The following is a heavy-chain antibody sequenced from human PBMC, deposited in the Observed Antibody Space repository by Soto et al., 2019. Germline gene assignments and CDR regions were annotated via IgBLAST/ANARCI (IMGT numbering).Heavy chain of an antibody. D-gene: IGHD3-3*01. Sequence: PSETLSLTCTVSGGSISSGDYYWSWIRQPPGKGLEWIGYIYYSGSTYYNPSLKSRVTISVDTSKNQFSLKLSSVTAADTAVYYCASERFWSGYRDYYYYYGMDVWGQGTTVTV. V-gene: IGHV4-30-4*01. CDR3: ASERFWSGYRDYYYYYGMDV. CDR2: IYYSGST. CDR1: GGSISSGDYY. J-gene: IGHJ6*02.